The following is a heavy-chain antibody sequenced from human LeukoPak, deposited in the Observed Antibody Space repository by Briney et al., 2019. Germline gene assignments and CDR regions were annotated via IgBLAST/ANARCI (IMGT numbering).Heavy chain of an antibody. Sequence: PSETLSLTCTVSGGSMSRYYWSWTRQAAGKAPEWIGRIYSTGSSDYNPSLQSRVTMSVDTSKNQFSLNVSTVTAADTAIYYCARDRWFDTWGQGTLVTVSS. CDR1: GGSMSRYY. CDR3: ARDRWFDT. J-gene: IGHJ5*02. CDR2: IYSTGSS. V-gene: IGHV4-4*07.